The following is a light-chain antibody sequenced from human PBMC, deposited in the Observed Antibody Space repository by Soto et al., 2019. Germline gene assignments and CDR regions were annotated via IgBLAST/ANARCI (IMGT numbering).Light chain of an antibody. CDR2: DVT. CDR1: SSDVGRYNH. Sequence: QSALTQPRSVSGSPGQSVTISCTGTSSDVGRYNHVSWYQHHPGKALKVTIYDVTERPSGVPDRFSGSKSGNTASLTISGLQAEDEADYYCCSFAASYTLVFGGGTQLTVL. V-gene: IGLV2-11*01. CDR3: CSFAASYTLV. J-gene: IGLJ3*02.